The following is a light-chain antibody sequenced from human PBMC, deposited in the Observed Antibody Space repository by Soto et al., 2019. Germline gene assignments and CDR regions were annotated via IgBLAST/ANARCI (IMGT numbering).Light chain of an antibody. CDR1: LSVGSS. J-gene: IGKJ4*01. Sequence: EIVMTQSPATLSVSPGERATLSCRASLSVGSSLAWYQRKPGQAPRLLIYGASTRATGIPATFSGSGSGTEFTLTISSLQSEDFAVYYCQQYNSWPLTFGGGTKVEIK. CDR2: GAS. CDR3: QQYNSWPLT. V-gene: IGKV3-15*01.